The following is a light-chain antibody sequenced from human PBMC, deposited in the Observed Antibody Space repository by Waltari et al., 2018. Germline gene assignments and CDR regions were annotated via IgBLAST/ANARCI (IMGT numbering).Light chain of an antibody. J-gene: IGKJ1*01. CDR1: QSISRY. CDR2: GAS. CDR3: QHYVRLPVT. V-gene: IGKV3-20*01. Sequence: DIVLTQSPGPLSLSPGERATLSCRASQSISRYLAWYQQKPGQAPRLLIFGASSRATGIPDRFSGSGFGTDFSLTISRLEPEDFAVYSCQHYVRLPVTFGQGTKVEIK.